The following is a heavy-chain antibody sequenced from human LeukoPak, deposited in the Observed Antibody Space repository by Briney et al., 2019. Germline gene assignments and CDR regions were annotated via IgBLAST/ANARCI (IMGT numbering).Heavy chain of an antibody. Sequence: GRSLRLSCAASGFTFSSYGMHWVRQAPGKGLEWVAVISYDGSNKYYADSVKGRFTISRDNSKNTLYLQMNSLRAEDTAVYYCAKVYKWFGELPYYYFDYWGQGTLVTVSS. CDR3: AKVYKWFGELPYYYFDY. D-gene: IGHD3-10*01. V-gene: IGHV3-30*18. CDR1: GFTFSSYG. CDR2: ISYDGSNK. J-gene: IGHJ4*02.